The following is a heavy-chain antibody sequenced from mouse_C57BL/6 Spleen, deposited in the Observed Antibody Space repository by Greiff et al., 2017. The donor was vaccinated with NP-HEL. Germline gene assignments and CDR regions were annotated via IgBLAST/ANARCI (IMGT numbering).Heavy chain of an antibody. V-gene: IGHV2-2*01. CDR3: ARAPSQLGGTYFDV. D-gene: IGHD4-1*02. CDR2: IWSGGST. Sequence: QVQLQQSGPGLVQPSQSLSITCTVSGFSLTSYGVHWVRQSPGKGLEWLGVIWSGGSTDYNAAFISRLSISKDNSKSQVFFKMNSLQADDTAIYYCARAPSQLGGTYFDVWGTGTTVTVSS. J-gene: IGHJ1*03. CDR1: GFSLTSYG.